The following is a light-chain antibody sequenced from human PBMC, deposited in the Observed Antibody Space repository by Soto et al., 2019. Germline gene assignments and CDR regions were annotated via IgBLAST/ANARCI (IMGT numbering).Light chain of an antibody. Sequence: QSVLTQPPSASGTPGQRVTISCSGSGSNIGSNTVDWYQQLPGTAPKLLIYSNNQRPSGVPDRFSGSKSGTSVSLAISGLQSEDEAHYYCAAWDDSLNGRLFGTGTKLTVL. J-gene: IGLJ1*01. CDR1: GSNIGSNT. CDR3: AAWDDSLNGRL. V-gene: IGLV1-44*01. CDR2: SNN.